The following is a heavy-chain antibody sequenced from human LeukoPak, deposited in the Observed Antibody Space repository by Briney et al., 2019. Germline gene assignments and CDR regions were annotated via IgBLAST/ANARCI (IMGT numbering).Heavy chain of an antibody. J-gene: IGHJ3*02. CDR1: GGTFSSYA. V-gene: IGHV1-69*06. Sequence: GGSLRLSCAASGGTFSSYAISWVRQAPGQGLEWMGGIIPIFGTANYAQKFQGRVTITADKSTSTAYMELSSLRSEDTAVYYCAREGETRRSYDAFDIWGQGTMVTVSS. CDR3: AREGETRRSYDAFDI. D-gene: IGHD3-10*01. CDR2: IIPIFGTA.